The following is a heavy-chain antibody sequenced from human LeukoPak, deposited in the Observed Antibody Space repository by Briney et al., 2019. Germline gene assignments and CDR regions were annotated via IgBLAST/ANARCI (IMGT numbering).Heavy chain of an antibody. Sequence: GGSLRLSCAASGFTFSSYSMNWVRQAPGKGLEWVTSISSSSSYIYYADSVKGRFTISRDNAKNSLYLQMNSLRAEDTAVYYCARVTQEDYYDSSDYYYHYWGQGTLVTVSS. D-gene: IGHD3-22*01. CDR2: ISSSSSYI. V-gene: IGHV3-21*01. CDR3: ARVTQEDYYDSSDYYYHY. CDR1: GFTFSSYS. J-gene: IGHJ4*02.